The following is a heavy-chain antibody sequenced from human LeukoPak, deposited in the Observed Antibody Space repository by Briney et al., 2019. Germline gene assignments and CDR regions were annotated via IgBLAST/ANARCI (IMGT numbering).Heavy chain of an antibody. CDR2: INTDTGNP. Sequence: ASVKVSCKASGYTFTSYATHWVRQAPGQGLEWMGWINTDTGNPTYAQGFTGRFVFSLDTSVSTAYLQISSLKAEDTAVYYCARDWEGGSYDYWGQGTLVTVSS. V-gene: IGHV7-4-1*02. CDR3: ARDWEGGSYDY. CDR1: GYTFTSYA. J-gene: IGHJ4*02. D-gene: IGHD1-26*01.